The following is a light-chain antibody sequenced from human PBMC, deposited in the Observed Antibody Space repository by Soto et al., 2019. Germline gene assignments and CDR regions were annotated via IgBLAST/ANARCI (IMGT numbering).Light chain of an antibody. V-gene: IGLV4-69*02. Sequence: QLVLTQSPSASAALGASVKLTCTLSSGHSSYAIAWHQQQPEKGPRYLMRVNSDGSHSKGDGIPDRFSGSSSGAERYLTISRLQSEDEADYYCQTWGTGVPYVFGTGTKLTVL. J-gene: IGLJ1*01. CDR2: VNSDGSH. CDR3: QTWGTGVPYV. CDR1: SGHSSYA.